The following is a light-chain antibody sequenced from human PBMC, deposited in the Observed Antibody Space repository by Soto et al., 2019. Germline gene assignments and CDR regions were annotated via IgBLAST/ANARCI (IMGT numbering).Light chain of an antibody. Sequence: DIVMTQSPDSLAVSLGERATINCKSSQSVLYSSNNKSYLAWFQQKPGQPPKLLIYWASNRESGVPDRFSGSGSGTDFTLSISSLQAGDVAVDYCQQYYSTPLTCGGGTKVEIK. CDR3: QQYYSTPLT. CDR2: WAS. CDR1: QSVLYSSNNKSY. V-gene: IGKV4-1*01. J-gene: IGKJ4*01.